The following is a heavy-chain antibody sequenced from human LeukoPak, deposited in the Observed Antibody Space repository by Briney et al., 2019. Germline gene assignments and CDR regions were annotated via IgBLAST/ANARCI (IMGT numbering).Heavy chain of an antibody. J-gene: IGHJ4*02. CDR1: GFTFSSYS. CDR2: ISWNSVSI. D-gene: IGHD5-24*01. CDR3: VKDRGLRNQWLQLTYDS. V-gene: IGHV3-9*01. Sequence: GGSLRLSCAASGFTFSSYSMNWVRQAPGKGLEWVSGISWNSVSIGYEDSVKGRFTISRDNAKNSLYLQMNSLRPEDTALYYCVKDRGLRNQWLQLTYDSWGQGTLVTVSS.